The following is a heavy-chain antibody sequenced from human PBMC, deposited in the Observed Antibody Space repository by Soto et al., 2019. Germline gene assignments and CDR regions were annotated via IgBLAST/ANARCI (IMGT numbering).Heavy chain of an antibody. J-gene: IGHJ5*02. V-gene: IGHV4-59*08. Sequence: SETLSLTCTVSGGSISSYYWSWIRQPPGKGLEWIGYIYYSGSTNYNPSLKSRVTISVDTSKNQFSLKLTSVTAADTAVYYCARLTFDCSGGSCSNWFDPWGQGTLVTVSS. D-gene: IGHD2-15*01. CDR1: GGSISSYY. CDR3: ARLTFDCSGGSCSNWFDP. CDR2: IYYSGST.